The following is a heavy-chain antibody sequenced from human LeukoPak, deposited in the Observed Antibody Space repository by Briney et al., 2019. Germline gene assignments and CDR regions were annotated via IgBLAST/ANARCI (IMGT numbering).Heavy chain of an antibody. CDR2: IIPILHQA. CDR1: GGIFSTYA. J-gene: IGHJ3*02. CDR3: AKGRGSDAFDI. V-gene: IGHV1-69*11. Sequence: SEKVSCKASGGIFSTYAINWVRQAPGQGLDWMGRIIPILHQANYAQKFRDRVTITADESTSTAYMDLSSLRSEDTAVYYCAKGRGSDAFDIWGQGTVVTVSS.